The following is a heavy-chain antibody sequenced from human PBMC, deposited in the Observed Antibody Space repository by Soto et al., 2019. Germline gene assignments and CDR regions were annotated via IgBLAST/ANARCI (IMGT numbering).Heavy chain of an antibody. CDR2: INPNSGGT. Sequence: GASVKVSCKASGYTFTGYYMHWVRQAPGQGLEWMGWINPNSGGTNYAQKFQGRVTMTRDTSISTAYMELSRLRSDDTAVYYCARTGSSWYLWFDPWGQGTLVTVSS. D-gene: IGHD6-13*01. CDR3: ARTGSSWYLWFDP. J-gene: IGHJ5*02. CDR1: GYTFTGYY. V-gene: IGHV1-2*02.